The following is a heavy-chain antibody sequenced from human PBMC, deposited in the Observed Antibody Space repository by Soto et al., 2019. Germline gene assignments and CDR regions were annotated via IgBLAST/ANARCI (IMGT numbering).Heavy chain of an antibody. CDR1: GFTFSSYG. CDR2: ISYDGSNK. Sequence: GGSLRLSCAASGFTFSSYGMHWVRQAPGKGLEWVAVISYDGSNKYYADSVKGRFTISRDNSKNTLYLQMNSLRAEDTAVYYCAKDLGSRSSGYYYGMDVWGQGTTVTVSS. J-gene: IGHJ6*02. V-gene: IGHV3-30*18. D-gene: IGHD6-6*01. CDR3: AKDLGSRSSGYYYGMDV.